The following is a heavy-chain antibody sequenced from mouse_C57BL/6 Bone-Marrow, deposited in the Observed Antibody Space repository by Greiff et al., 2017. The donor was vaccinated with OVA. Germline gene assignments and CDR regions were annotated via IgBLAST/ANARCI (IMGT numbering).Heavy chain of an antibody. CDR3: ARRELGRAWFAC. D-gene: IGHD4-1*01. Sequence: VQLQQPGAELVRPGSSVKLSCKASGYTFTSYWMHWVKQRPIQGLEWIGNIDPSDSETHYNQKFKDKATLTVDKSSSTAYMQRSSLTSEDSAVYYCARRELGRAWFACWGQGTLVTDSA. V-gene: IGHV1-52*01. J-gene: IGHJ3*01. CDR1: GYTFTSYW. CDR2: IDPSDSET.